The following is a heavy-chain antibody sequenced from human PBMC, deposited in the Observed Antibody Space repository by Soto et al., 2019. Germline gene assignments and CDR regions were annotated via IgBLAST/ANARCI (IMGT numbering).Heavy chain of an antibody. J-gene: IGHJ5*02. CDR1: GGSISSGDYY. CDR3: AREVVAVAEYFGYWFDP. Sequence: SETLSLTCTVSGGSISSGDYYWSWIRQPPGKGLEWIGYIYYSGSTYYNPSLKSRVTISVDTSKNQFSLKLSSVTAADTAMYYCAREVVAVAEYFGYWFDPWGQGTLVTVSS. V-gene: IGHV4-30-4*01. CDR2: IYYSGST. D-gene: IGHD6-19*01.